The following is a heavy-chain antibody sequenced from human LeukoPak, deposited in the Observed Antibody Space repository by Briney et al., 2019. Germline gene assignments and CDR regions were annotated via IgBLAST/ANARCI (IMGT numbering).Heavy chain of an antibody. CDR1: GGTFSSYA. CDR3: AGTRPNYYYGSGSYYTPFDY. V-gene: IGHV1-69*13. D-gene: IGHD3-10*01. Sequence: ASVKVSCKASGGTFSSYAISWVRQAPGQGLEWMGGIIPIFGTANYAQKFQGRVTITADESTSTAYMELSSLRSEDTAVYYCAGTRPNYYYGSGSYYTPFDYWGQGTLVTVSS. J-gene: IGHJ4*02. CDR2: IIPIFGTA.